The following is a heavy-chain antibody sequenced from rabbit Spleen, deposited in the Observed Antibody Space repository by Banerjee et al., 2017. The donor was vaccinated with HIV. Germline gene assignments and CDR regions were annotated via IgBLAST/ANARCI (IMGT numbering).Heavy chain of an antibody. V-gene: IGHV1S47*01. J-gene: IGHJ4*01. D-gene: IGHD4-1*01. CDR1: GFDFSDYG. CDR3: VREVAARFSL. CDR2: IDPVFGVT. Sequence: QEQVVESGGGLVQPGGSLKLSCKASGFDFSDYGVSWVRQVPGKGLEWIGYIDPVFGVTYYATWVNGRFTISRDNARNTLFLQLNSLTAADTATYFCVREVAARFSLWGQGTLAPS.